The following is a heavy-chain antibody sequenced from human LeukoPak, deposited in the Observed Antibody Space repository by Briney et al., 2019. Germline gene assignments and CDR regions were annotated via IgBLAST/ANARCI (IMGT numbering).Heavy chain of an antibody. J-gene: IGHJ6*01. V-gene: IGHV3-7*01. D-gene: IGHD6-6*01. CDR2: IKQDGSEK. CDR3: VRDFRHLVWRDV. CDR1: GFTFSSYW. Sequence: GGSLRLSCAASGFTFSSYWMNWVRQAPGKGLEWVAHIKQDGSEKYYVDSVKGRFTISRDNAKNTLYLQMNILRTDDTAVYYFVRDFRHLVWRDVWGKGSTVSV.